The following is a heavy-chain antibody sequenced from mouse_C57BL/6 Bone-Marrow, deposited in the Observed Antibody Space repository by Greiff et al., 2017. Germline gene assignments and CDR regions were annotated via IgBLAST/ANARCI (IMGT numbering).Heavy chain of an antibody. D-gene: IGHD2-2*01. CDR3: TRVTTNY. CDR2: IDPENGDT. J-gene: IGHJ2*01. CDR1: GFNIKDDY. Sequence: VQLQQSGAELVRPGASVKLSCTASGFNIKDDYMHWVKQRPEQGLEWIGWIDPENGDTEYASKFQGKATITADTSSNTAYLQLSSLTSEDTAGYYCTRVTTNYWGQGTTLTVSS. V-gene: IGHV14-4*01.